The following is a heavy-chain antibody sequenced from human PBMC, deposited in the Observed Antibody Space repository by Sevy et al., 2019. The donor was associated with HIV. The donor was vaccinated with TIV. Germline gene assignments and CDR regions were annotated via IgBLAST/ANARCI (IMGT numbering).Heavy chain of an antibody. Sequence: GGSLRLSCAASGFTFSDYYMSWIRQAPGKGLEWVSYISSSGSTIYYEDSVKGRFTISRDNAKNSLYLQMNSLRAEDTAVYYCARDKESLWFGELGGFDPWGQGTLVTVSS. CDR2: ISSSGSTI. CDR1: GFTFSDYY. J-gene: IGHJ5*02. D-gene: IGHD3-10*01. CDR3: ARDKESLWFGELGGFDP. V-gene: IGHV3-11*01.